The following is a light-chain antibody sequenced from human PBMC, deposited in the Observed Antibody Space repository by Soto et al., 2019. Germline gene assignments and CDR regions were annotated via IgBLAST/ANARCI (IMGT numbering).Light chain of an antibody. CDR3: QHADSLPLIT. CDR2: AAS. V-gene: IGKV1-12*01. J-gene: IGKJ5*01. Sequence: DIQMTQSPPSVSASLGDRVTITCRASQDISIWLAWYQQKPGKAPRLLIYAASSLQTGVPSRFSGSGSGTDFTLTISSLQPEDFATYYCQHADSLPLITFGQGTRLEIK. CDR1: QDISIW.